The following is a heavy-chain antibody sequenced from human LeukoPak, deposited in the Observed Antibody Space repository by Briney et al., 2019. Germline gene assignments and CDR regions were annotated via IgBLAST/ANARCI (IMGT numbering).Heavy chain of an antibody. CDR1: GGSISGYY. CDR3: ARHKALHKGDVFDI. J-gene: IGHJ3*02. CDR2: IHYTGRA. V-gene: IGHV4-59*08. Sequence: SETLSLTCTVSGGSISGYYWIWIRQPPGKGLGWIAYIHYTGRANYSPSFKSRATISVDTSKNQFSLRLSSVTTADTGVYYCARHKALHKGDVFDIWGQGTMVTVSS.